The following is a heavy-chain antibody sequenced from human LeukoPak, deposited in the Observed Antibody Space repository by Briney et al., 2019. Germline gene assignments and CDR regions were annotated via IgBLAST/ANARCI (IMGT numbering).Heavy chain of an antibody. CDR2: IIPIFGTA. V-gene: IGHV1-69*05. D-gene: IGHD5-12*01. CDR1: GGTFSSYA. CDR3: ARASKYRGYDYTLGYYYYYMDV. J-gene: IGHJ6*03. Sequence: ASVKVSCKASGGTFSSYAISWVRQAPGQGLEWMGGIIPIFGTANYAQKFQGRVTITTDESTSTAYMELSSLRSEDTAVYYCARASKYRGYDYTLGYYYYYMDVWGKGTTVTVSS.